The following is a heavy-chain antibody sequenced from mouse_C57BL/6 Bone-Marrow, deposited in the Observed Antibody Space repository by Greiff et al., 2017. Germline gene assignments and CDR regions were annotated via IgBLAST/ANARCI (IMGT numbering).Heavy chain of an antibody. CDR2: IDPENGDT. CDR1: GFNIKDDY. CDR3: TTGRLYYFDY. J-gene: IGHJ2*01. V-gene: IGHV14-4*01. Sequence: VQLQQSGAELVRPGASVKSSCTASGFNIKDDYMHWVKQRPEQGLEWIGWIDPENGDTEYASKFQGKATITADTSSNTAYLQLSSLTSEDTAVYYCTTGRLYYFDYWGQGTTLTVSS.